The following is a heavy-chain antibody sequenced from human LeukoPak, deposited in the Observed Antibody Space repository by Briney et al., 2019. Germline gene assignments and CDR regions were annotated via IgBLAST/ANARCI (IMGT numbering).Heavy chain of an antibody. CDR2: INPNSGGT. D-gene: IGHD3-3*01. Sequence: GASVKVSCKASGYTFTGYYMHWVRQAPGQGLEWMGWINPNSGGTNYAQKFQGRVTMTRDTSISTAYMELSRLRSDDTAVYYCARNPPDDFWSGYYTPYYGMDVWGQGTTVTVSS. CDR3: ARNPPDDFWSGYYTPYYGMDV. CDR1: GYTFTGYY. V-gene: IGHV1-2*02. J-gene: IGHJ6*02.